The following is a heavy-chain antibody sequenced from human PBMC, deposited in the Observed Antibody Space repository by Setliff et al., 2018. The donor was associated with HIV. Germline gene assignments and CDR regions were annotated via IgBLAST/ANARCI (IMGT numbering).Heavy chain of an antibody. V-gene: IGHV3-7*01. Sequence: GESLKISCIASGFSFNNYYLTWVRQAPGKGLEWVGNIKSDGTEKNYADSVRGRFTISRDNAKNMLYLQMNSLSADDTAVYYCVRGSGYYYFDNWGQGALVTVSS. CDR2: IKSDGTEK. D-gene: IGHD3-22*01. CDR3: VRGSGYYYFDN. J-gene: IGHJ4*02. CDR1: GFSFNNYY.